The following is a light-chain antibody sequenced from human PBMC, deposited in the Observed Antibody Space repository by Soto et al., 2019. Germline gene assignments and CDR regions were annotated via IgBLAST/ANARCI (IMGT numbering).Light chain of an antibody. CDR1: SSNIGAGYD. CDR2: GNS. CDR3: QSYDNSLSGLVV. Sequence: QSVLTQPPSVSGAPGQRVTISCTGSSSNIGAGYDVHWYQQPPGRAPKLLIYGNSNRPSGVPDRFSGSKSGASASLAITGLQAEDEGDYFCQSYDNSLSGLVVFGGGTKLTVL. V-gene: IGLV1-40*01. J-gene: IGLJ2*01.